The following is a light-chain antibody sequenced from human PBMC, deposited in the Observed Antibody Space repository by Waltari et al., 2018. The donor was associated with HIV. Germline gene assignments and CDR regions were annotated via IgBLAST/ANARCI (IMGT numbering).Light chain of an antibody. CDR3: QQYGRSPTA. V-gene: IGKV3-20*01. Sequence: IVLTKSQGTLFLSPGERTTISCRASQTLTTTSLACYQKRPGQAPRLLIHGASSRATGIPDRFVGSGSGTDFSLNITRLQHEDFAVYYCQQYGRSPTAFGGGTQVQIK. CDR1: QTLTTTS. J-gene: IGKJ4*01. CDR2: GAS.